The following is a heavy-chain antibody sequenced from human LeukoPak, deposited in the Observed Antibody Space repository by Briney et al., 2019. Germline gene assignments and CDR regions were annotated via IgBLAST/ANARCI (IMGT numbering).Heavy chain of an antibody. D-gene: IGHD6-19*01. Sequence: ASVKVSCKASGYTFTSYGISWVRQAPGQGLESMGWISAYNGNTNYAQKLQGRVTMTTDTSTSTAYMELRSLRSDDTAVYYCARGGDTEWLVLSIYYFDYWGQGTLVTVSS. CDR2: ISAYNGNT. V-gene: IGHV1-18*01. CDR3: ARGGDTEWLVLSIYYFDY. CDR1: GYTFTSYG. J-gene: IGHJ4*02.